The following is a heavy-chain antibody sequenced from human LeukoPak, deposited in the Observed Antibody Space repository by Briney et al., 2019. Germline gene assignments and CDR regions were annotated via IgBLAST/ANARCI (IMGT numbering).Heavy chain of an antibody. CDR1: GGTFSSYA. CDR2: IIPIFGTA. CDR3: ASERWLQSLFDY. V-gene: IGHV1-69*13. J-gene: IGHJ4*02. Sequence: SVKVSCKASGGTFSSYAISWVRQAPGQGLEWMGGIIPIFGTANYAQKFQGRATITADESTSTAYMELSSLRSEDTAVYYCASERWLQSLFDYWGQGTLVTVSS. D-gene: IGHD5-24*01.